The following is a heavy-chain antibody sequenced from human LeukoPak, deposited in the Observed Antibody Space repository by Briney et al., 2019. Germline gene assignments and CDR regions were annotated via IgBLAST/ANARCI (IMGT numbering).Heavy chain of an antibody. CDR1: GGTFSSYA. V-gene: IGHV1-69*13. CDR2: IIPIFGTA. J-gene: IGHJ4*02. D-gene: IGHD5-18*01. Sequence: ASVKVSCKASGGTFSSYAISWVRQAPGQGLEWMGGIIPIFGTANYAQKFQGRVTITADESTSTAYMELSSLRSEDTAVYYCARGAYSYGAMNPFYYFDYWGQGTLVTVSS. CDR3: ARGAYSYGAMNPFYYFDY.